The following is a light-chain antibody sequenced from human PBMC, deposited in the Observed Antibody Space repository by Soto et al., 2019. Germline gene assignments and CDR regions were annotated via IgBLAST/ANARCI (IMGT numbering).Light chain of an antibody. CDR3: QQRSDSPVT. J-gene: IGKJ3*01. CDR2: DAS. Sequence: EIVLTQSPATLSWSPGERVTLSCRASQSVSSYLAWYQQKPGQAPRLLIYDASKRATGIPPRFSGRGSGTDFTLTISSLEPEDFAVYYCQQRSDSPVTFGPGTKVDFK. V-gene: IGKV3-11*01. CDR1: QSVSSY.